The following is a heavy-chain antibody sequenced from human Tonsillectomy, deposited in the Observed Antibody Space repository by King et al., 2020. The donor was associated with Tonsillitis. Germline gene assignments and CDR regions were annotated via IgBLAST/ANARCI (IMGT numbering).Heavy chain of an antibody. D-gene: IGHD4-17*01. Sequence: QLVQSGAEVKKPGASVKVSCKASGYTFTSYAMHWVRQAPGQRLEWMGWINAGNGNTKYSQKFQVRVTITRDTSASTAYMELSSLRSEDTAVYYCASHDYGDYGLGAFDIWGQGTMVTVSS. CDR1: GYTFTSYA. CDR3: ASHDYGDYGLGAFDI. J-gene: IGHJ3*02. CDR2: INAGNGNT. V-gene: IGHV1-3*01.